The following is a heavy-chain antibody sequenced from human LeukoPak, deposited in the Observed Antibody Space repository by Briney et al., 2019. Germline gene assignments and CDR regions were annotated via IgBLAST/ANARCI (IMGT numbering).Heavy chain of an antibody. CDR3: ARDPGLDY. J-gene: IGHJ4*02. Sequence: GGSLRLSCAASGFTFNSYSMNWVRQAPGKGLEWVSYISGSSSTIYYADSVKGRFTIPRDNAKNSPYLQMNSLRDEDTAVYYCARDPGLDYWGQGTLVAVSS. D-gene: IGHD7-27*01. V-gene: IGHV3-48*02. CDR1: GFTFNSYS. CDR2: ISGSSSTI.